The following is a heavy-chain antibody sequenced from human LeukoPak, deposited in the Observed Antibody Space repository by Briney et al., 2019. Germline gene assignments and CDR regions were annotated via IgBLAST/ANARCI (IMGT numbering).Heavy chain of an antibody. CDR1: RPAFTVAW. V-gene: IGHV3-15*01. CDR2: ITTDGGTT. CDR3: TKGIVTLDY. J-gene: IGHJ4*02. Sequence: GGSLRLSCAVSRPAFTVAWMSRVRQAPGKGLEWVGRITTDGGTTDYAAPVKGRFTISRDDAENTLYLQMSSLKNEDTAVYYCTKGIVTLDYWVQGTLVTVSS. D-gene: IGHD1-26*01.